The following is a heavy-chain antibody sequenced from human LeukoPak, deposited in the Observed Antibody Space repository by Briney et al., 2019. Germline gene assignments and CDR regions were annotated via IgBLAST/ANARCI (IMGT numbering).Heavy chain of an antibody. D-gene: IGHD6-6*01. J-gene: IGHJ4*02. CDR3: ARWPSRSSGPHPYYFDY. V-gene: IGHV5-51*01. Sequence: GESLKISCKGSGYSFTNYWIGWVRQMPGKGLEWMGIIYPGDSDTKYSPSFQGQVTISSDKSISTAYLQWSSLKASDTAMYFRARWPSRSSGPHPYYFDYWGQGTLVTVSS. CDR1: GYSFTNYW. CDR2: IYPGDSDT.